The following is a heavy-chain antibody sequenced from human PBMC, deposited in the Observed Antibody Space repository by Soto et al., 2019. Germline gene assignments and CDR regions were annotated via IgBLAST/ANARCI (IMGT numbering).Heavy chain of an antibody. Sequence: SETLSLTCTVSGCSISSYYWSWIRQPPGKGLEWIGYIYYSGSTNYNPSLKSRVTISVDTSKNQFSLKLSSGTAADTAVYYCARERPDGSRLDPWGQGTLVTVSS. CDR1: GCSISSYY. J-gene: IGHJ5*02. D-gene: IGHD6-13*01. V-gene: IGHV4-59*12. CDR2: IYYSGST. CDR3: ARERPDGSRLDP.